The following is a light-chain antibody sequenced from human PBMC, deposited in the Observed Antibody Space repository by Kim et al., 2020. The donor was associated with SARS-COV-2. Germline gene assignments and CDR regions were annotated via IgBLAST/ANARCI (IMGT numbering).Light chain of an antibody. J-gene: IGKJ1*01. V-gene: IGKV3-15*01. Sequence: VSPGERANLSCSASQRISRNLAWYQQKPGQAHRLLIHGASTRATDIPARLSGSGSGTEFTLTISSLRSEDFAVYYCQQYDNWPRTFGQGTRVDIK. CDR3: QQYDNWPRT. CDR1: QRISRN. CDR2: GAS.